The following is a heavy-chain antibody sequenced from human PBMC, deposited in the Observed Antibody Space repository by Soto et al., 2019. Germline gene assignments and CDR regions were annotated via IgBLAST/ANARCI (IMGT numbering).Heavy chain of an antibody. Sequence: ASVNVYCKASGYSYTDYHIHWVRQAPGQGLEWLGRINPKSGGTSTAQKFQGWVTMTTDTSISTASMELTRLTSDDTAIYYCARGDSTDCSNGVCSFFYNHDMDVWGQGTTVTVS. CDR3: ARGDSTDCSNGVCSFFYNHDMDV. CDR1: GYSYTDYH. J-gene: IGHJ6*02. CDR2: INPKSGGT. D-gene: IGHD2-8*01. V-gene: IGHV1-2*04.